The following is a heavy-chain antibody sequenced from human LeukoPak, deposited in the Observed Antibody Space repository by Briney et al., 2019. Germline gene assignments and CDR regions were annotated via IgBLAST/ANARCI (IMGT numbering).Heavy chain of an antibody. CDR3: ARSEITVIVVLEYNWFDP. V-gene: IGHV1-2*02. Sequence: ASVKVSCKAYGYSLTGYYMHWVRQAPGQGLEWMGWINPKSGGTNYAQKFQGRVTMTRDTSISSAYMELSRQRSDDTAVYYCARSEITVIVVLEYNWFDPWGQGNLVTVSS. CDR2: INPKSGGT. D-gene: IGHD3-22*01. CDR1: GYSLTGYY. J-gene: IGHJ5*02.